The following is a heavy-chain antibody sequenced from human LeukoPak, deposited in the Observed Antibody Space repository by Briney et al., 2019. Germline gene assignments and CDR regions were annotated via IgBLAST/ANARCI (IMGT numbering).Heavy chain of an antibody. Sequence: GTSVKVSCKASGFTFSNSAIQWVRQARGQRLEWIGWIGVAGGNTNYAQRFQGRVTITRDMSTSTAYMELSSLRSEDTAVYYCAAEIYGANSDCCTFDFWGPGTPVTVS. CDR2: IGVAGGNT. D-gene: IGHD4-23*01. CDR3: AAEIYGANSDCCTFDF. V-gene: IGHV1-58*02. CDR1: GFTFSNSA. J-gene: IGHJ3*01.